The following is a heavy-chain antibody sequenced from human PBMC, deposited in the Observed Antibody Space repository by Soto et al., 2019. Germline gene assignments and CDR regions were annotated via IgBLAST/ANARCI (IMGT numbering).Heavy chain of an antibody. Sequence: QLQLQESGPGLVKPSETLSLTCNVPGVSISDTSYYWGWIRQPPGKGLEWIGTIYFNGNTFYNPSHKSRLTISVDTSKTQFSLRLPSVTAADTAVYYCARQGSYWGQGTLVAVSS. J-gene: IGHJ4*02. CDR2: IYFNGNT. V-gene: IGHV4-39*01. CDR1: GVSISDTSYY. CDR3: ARQGSY.